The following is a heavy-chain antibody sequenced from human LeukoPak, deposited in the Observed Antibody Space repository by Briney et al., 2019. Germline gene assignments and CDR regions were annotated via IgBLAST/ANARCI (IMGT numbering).Heavy chain of an antibody. J-gene: IGHJ4*02. CDR1: GFTYSHNG. Sequence: GGSLRLSCVASGFTYSHNGMHWVRQAPGKGLEWVAFIQYDGNTIFYADSVKGRFTISRDNSENTLYLQMNSLRVEDTAVYYCAREARHYYDSSGYPDYWGQGTLVTVSS. D-gene: IGHD3-22*01. V-gene: IGHV3-30*02. CDR2: IQYDGNTI. CDR3: AREARHYYDSSGYPDY.